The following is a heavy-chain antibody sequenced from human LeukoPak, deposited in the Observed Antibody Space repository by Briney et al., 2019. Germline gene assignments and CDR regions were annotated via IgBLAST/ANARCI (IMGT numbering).Heavy chain of an antibody. D-gene: IGHD3-22*01. CDR3: ARAYYYDSSGYHDWFDP. CDR1: GYTFTSYG. J-gene: IGHJ5*02. V-gene: IGHV1-18*01. Sequence: GASVKVSRKASGYTFTSYGICWVRQAPGQGLEWMGWISAYNGNTNYAQKLQGRVTMTTDTSTSTAYMELRSLRSDDTAVYYCARAYYYDSSGYHDWFDPWGQGTLVTVSS. CDR2: ISAYNGNT.